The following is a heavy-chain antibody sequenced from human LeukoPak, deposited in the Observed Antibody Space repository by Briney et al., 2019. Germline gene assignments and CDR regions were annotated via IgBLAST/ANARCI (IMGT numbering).Heavy chain of an antibody. Sequence: ASVRVSCKVSGYTLTELSMHWVRQAPGKGREWMGGFDAEDGETIYAQKFQGRVTMHEDTSTDTAYMELSRLRSEHTDVYYCATEYYGSGSYYNAGYDYWGQGTLVTVPS. D-gene: IGHD3-10*01. CDR1: GYTLTELS. CDR2: FDAEDGET. CDR3: ATEYYGSGSYYNAGYDY. V-gene: IGHV1-24*01. J-gene: IGHJ4*02.